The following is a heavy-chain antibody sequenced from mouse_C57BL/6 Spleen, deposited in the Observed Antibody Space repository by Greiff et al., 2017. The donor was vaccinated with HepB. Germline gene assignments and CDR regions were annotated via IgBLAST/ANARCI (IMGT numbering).Heavy chain of an antibody. V-gene: IGHV1-82*01. CDR1: GYAFSSSW. J-gene: IGHJ3*01. Sequence: VQLQQSGPELVKPGASVKISCKASGYAFSSSWMNWVKQRPGKGLEWIGRIYPGDGDTNYNGKFKGKATLTADKSSSTAYMQLSSLTSVDSAVYFFARERMWGNSAWCAYWGQGTLVTVSA. CDR3: ARERMWGNSAWCAY. D-gene: IGHD2-1*01. CDR2: IYPGDGDT.